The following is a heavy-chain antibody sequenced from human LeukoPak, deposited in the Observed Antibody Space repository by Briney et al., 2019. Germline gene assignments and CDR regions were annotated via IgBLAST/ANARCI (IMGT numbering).Heavy chain of an antibody. CDR1: GGSISSSSYY. D-gene: IGHD2-15*01. CDR3: ASVTRQTEAFDI. CDR2: IYYSGCT. V-gene: IGHV4-39*01. Sequence: SETLSLTCTASGGSISSSSYYWGWIRQPPGQGLEWIGSIYYSGCTYYNPSLNSRFTISVDTYKNQFPLHLSYVTAAVLALYYCASVTRQTEAFDIWGQGTMVTVSS. J-gene: IGHJ3*02.